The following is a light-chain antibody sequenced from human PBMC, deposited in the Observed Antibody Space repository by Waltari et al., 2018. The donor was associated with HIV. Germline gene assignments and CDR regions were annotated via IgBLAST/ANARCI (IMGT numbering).Light chain of an antibody. CDR1: QTISTS. J-gene: IGKJ3*01. CDR3: QQSYSSPLP. CDR2: SAS. V-gene: IGKV1-39*01. Sequence: DIQLTQSPSSLSASVGDVVTITCRSSQTISTSLNWYQQKPGKAPKILISSASSLQSGVPSRFSASGSGTDFTLTISNLQPDDYATYYCQQSYSSPLPFGPGTEVDVK.